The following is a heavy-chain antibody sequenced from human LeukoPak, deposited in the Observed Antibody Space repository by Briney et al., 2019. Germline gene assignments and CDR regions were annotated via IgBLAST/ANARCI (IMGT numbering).Heavy chain of an antibody. CDR3: ARLYYDYVWGSYSYWFDP. J-gene: IGHJ5*02. D-gene: IGHD3-16*01. CDR2: IYYSGST. V-gene: IGHV4-59*01. CDR1: GGSISSYY. Sequence: PSETLCLTCTVSGGSISSYYWSWIRQPPGEGLEWIGYIYYSGSTNYNPSLKSRVTISVDTSKNQFSLKLSSVTAADTAVYYCARLYYDYVWGSYSYWFDPWGQGTLVTVSS.